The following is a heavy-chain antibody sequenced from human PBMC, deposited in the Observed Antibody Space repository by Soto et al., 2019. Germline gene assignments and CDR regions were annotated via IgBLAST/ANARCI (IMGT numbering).Heavy chain of an antibody. CDR3: ARESGYTMNLDY. V-gene: IGHV4-59*01. J-gene: IGHJ4*02. CDR1: GGSISSYY. CDR2: IYYSGST. D-gene: IGHD3-22*01. Sequence: QVQLQESGPGLVKPSETLSLTCTVSGGSISSYYWSWIRQPPGKGLEWIGYIYYSGSTIYNPSLNSRVTISVDTSKNQFSLKLSSVTAADTAVYYCARESGYTMNLDYWGQGTLVTVSS.